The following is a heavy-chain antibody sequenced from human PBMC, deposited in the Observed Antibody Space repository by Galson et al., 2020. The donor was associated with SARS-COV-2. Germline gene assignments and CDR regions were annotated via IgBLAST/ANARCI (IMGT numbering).Heavy chain of an antibody. CDR1: GDSISSGSYY. CDR3: ARESPFSSSSCYY. CDR2: IYARGST. V-gene: IGHV4-61*09. Sequence: SETLSLTCTVSGDSISSGSYYWSWIRKPAGQGLEWIGHIYARGSTNYNPSLKSRVTISVDTSKNQFSLKLSSVTAADTAVYYCARESPFSSSSCYYWCQGTLVTVSS. D-gene: IGHD6-13*01. J-gene: IGHJ4*02.